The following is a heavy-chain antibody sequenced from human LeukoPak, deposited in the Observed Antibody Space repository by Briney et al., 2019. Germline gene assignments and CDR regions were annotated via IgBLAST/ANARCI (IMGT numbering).Heavy chain of an antibody. Sequence: SETLSLTCSVSGGLISSSGNFYWGWIRQVPGKGLEWIGSVYYTGYGYDNPSLKSRVTVSVDTSKNQFSLKLNSVTAADTAIYYCARLGAITARRTHYYAMDVWGPGTTVTVSS. CDR3: ARLGAITARRTHYYAMDV. CDR1: GGLISSSGNFY. CDR2: VYYTGYG. J-gene: IGHJ6*02. V-gene: IGHV4-39*01. D-gene: IGHD1-20*01.